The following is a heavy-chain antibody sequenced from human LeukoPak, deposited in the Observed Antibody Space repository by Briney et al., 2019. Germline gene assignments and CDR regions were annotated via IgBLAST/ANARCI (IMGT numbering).Heavy chain of an antibody. Sequence: GGSLRLSCAASGFTFNNYAMTWVRQAPGKGLEWVSTIIGSGGSTDYADSVKGRFTISRDNSKNTLYLQMNSLRAEDTAVYYCAKDSLQSSAYCGGDCYSDPFDYWGQGTLVTVSS. D-gene: IGHD2-21*02. J-gene: IGHJ4*02. CDR2: IIGSGGST. V-gene: IGHV3-23*01. CDR3: AKDSLQSSAYCGGDCYSDPFDY. CDR1: GFTFNNYA.